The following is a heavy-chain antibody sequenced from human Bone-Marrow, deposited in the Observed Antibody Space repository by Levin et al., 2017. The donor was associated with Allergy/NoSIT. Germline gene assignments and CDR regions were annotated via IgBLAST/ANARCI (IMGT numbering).Heavy chain of an antibody. J-gene: IGHJ6*02. CDR2: IYGGDSDA. CDR3: ARHEISCRANTCTGVYYGMDV. Sequence: GGSLRLSCKASGYTFTDYWIAWVRQMPGKGLEWMGIIYGGDSDARYSPSFQGQVTISVDKSISTAYLQWSSLKASDTAMYYCARHEISCRANTCTGVYYGMDVWGQGTTVTVSS. CDR1: GYTFTDYW. V-gene: IGHV5-51*01. D-gene: IGHD3-16*01.